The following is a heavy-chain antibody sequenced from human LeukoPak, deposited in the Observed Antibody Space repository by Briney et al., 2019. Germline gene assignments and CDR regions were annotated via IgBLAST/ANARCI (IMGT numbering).Heavy chain of an antibody. Sequence: SETLSLTCTVSGGSISSSSYYWGWIRQPPGKGLEWIGSIYYSGSTYYNPSLKSRVTISVDTSKNQFSLKLSSVTAADTAVYYCARVPKIYTAMVNRYFDLWGRGTLVTVSS. CDR3: ARVPKIYTAMVNRYFDL. J-gene: IGHJ2*01. D-gene: IGHD5-18*01. CDR1: GGSISSSSYY. V-gene: IGHV4-39*01. CDR2: IYYSGST.